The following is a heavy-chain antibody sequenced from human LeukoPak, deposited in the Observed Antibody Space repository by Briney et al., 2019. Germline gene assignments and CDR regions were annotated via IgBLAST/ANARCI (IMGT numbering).Heavy chain of an antibody. J-gene: IGHJ4*02. CDR3: AKPITYYYDSSGGFDY. D-gene: IGHD3-22*01. CDR2: ISYDGSNK. Sequence: GGSLRLSCAASGFTFSSYGMHWVRQAPGKGLEWVAVISYDGSNKYYADSVKGRFTISRDNSKNTLYLQMNSLRAEDTAVYYCAKPITYYYDSSGGFDYWGQGTLVTVSS. CDR1: GFTFSSYG. V-gene: IGHV3-30*18.